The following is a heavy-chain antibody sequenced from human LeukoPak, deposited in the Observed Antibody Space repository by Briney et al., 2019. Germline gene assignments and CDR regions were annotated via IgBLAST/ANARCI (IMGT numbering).Heavy chain of an antibody. CDR1: GFTFSSYG. Sequence: GGSLRLPCAASGFTFSSYGMHWVRQAPGKGLEWVAFIRYDGSKEYYADSVKGRFTISRDNSKNTLYLQMNSLKTEDTAVYYCAKDSRYYYVDYWGQGTLVTVSS. CDR3: AKDSRYYYVDY. D-gene: IGHD1-14*01. V-gene: IGHV3-30*02. J-gene: IGHJ4*02. CDR2: IRYDGSKE.